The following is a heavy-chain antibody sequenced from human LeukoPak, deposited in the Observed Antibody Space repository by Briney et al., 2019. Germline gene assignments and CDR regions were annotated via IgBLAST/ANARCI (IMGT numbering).Heavy chain of an antibody. CDR2: TIPIFGTA. CDR1: GGTFSSYA. Sequence: GASVKVSCKASGGTFSSYAISWVRQAPGQGLEWMGGTIPIFGTANYAQKFQGRVTITADESTSTAYMELSSLRSEDTAVYYCARGPGITGTSTYYYGMDVWGQGTTVTVSS. V-gene: IGHV1-69*13. D-gene: IGHD1-7*01. CDR3: ARGPGITGTSTYYYGMDV. J-gene: IGHJ6*02.